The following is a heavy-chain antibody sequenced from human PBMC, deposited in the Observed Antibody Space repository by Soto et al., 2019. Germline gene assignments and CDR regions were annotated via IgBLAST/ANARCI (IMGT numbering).Heavy chain of an antibody. CDR3: VRDRGTCTPTRSPSSCRSRAFDL. Sequence: QEQLVESGGGVVQPGPSLGVSWVGSGFFLSSYGIHLVRQGPGKDLAGVATNWHNGWSEFFAEALKGRVTVTKDRPKSTILLEIDSLRVEDTALYYCVRDRGTCTPTRSPSSCRSRAFDLWGQGTIVTV. CDR1: GFFLSSYG. J-gene: IGHJ3*01. CDR2: NWHNGWSE. V-gene: IGHV3-33*01. D-gene: IGHD2-2*01.